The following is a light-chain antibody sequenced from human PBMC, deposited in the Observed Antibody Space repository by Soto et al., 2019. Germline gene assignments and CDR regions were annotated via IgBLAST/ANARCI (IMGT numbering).Light chain of an antibody. CDR1: SSNIGAGYD. V-gene: IGLV1-40*01. J-gene: IGLJ2*01. Sequence: QSVLTQPPSVSGAPGQRVTISCTGSSSNIGAGYDVHWYQQLPGTAPKLLIYGNSNRPSGVPDRFSGSKSGTSASLAITGLQADDEADYYCQSYDSSLSGVVFGGVTKLTVL. CDR3: QSYDSSLSGVV. CDR2: GNS.